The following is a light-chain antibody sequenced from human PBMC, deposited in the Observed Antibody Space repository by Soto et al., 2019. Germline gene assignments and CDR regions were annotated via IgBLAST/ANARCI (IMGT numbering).Light chain of an antibody. CDR1: SSDVGGYNY. CDR3: SSYTGSSTYV. CDR2: DVS. V-gene: IGLV2-14*01. Sequence: QSALTQPASVSGSPGQSITISCTGTSSDVGGYNYVSWYQQYPGKAPKPMIYDVSNRPSGVSNRFSGSKSGNTASLTISGLQAEDESDYYCSSYTGSSTYVFGTGTKVTVL. J-gene: IGLJ1*01.